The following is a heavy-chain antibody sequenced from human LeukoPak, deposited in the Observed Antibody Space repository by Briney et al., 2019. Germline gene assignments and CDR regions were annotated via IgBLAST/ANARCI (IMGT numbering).Heavy chain of an antibody. CDR1: GGSFSGYY. CDR3: ARAGASAY. D-gene: IGHD1-26*01. CDR2: INHSGST. V-gene: IGHV4-34*01. Sequence: SETLSLTFAVYGGSFSGYYWSWIRQPPGKGLEWIGEINHSGSTNYNPSLKSRVTISVDTSKNQFSLKLSSVTAADTAVYYCARAGASAYWGQGTLVTVSS. J-gene: IGHJ4*02.